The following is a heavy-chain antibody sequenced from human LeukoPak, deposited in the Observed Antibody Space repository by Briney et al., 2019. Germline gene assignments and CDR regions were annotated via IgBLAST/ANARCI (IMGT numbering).Heavy chain of an antibody. V-gene: IGHV3-30*04. CDR1: GFTFSSYA. CDR2: ISYDGNNK. D-gene: IGHD5-12*01. J-gene: IGHJ4*02. Sequence: GRSLRLSCAASGFTFSSYAMHWVRQAPGKGLEWVAVISYDGNNKYYADSVKGRFTISRDNSKNTLYLQMNSLRAEDTAVYYCAREGDIVATISYYFDYWGQGTLVTVSS. CDR3: AREGDIVATISYYFDY.